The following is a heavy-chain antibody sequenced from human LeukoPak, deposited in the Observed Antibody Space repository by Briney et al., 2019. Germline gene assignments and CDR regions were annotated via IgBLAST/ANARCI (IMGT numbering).Heavy chain of an antibody. CDR1: GGSISSYY. CDR2: IYYSGST. CDR3: AKHVRVTVTTRRAFDI. J-gene: IGHJ3*02. Sequence: PSETLSLTCTVSGGSISSYYWSWIRQPPGKGLEWIGYIYYSGSTNYNPSLKSRVTISVDTSKNQFSLKLSSVTAADTAVYYCAKHVRVTVTTRRAFDIWGQGTMVTVSS. V-gene: IGHV4-59*08. D-gene: IGHD4-17*01.